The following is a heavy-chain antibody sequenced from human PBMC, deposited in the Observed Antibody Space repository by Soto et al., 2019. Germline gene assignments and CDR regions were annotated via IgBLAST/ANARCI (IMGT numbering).Heavy chain of an antibody. J-gene: IGHJ4*02. V-gene: IGHV3-21*01. CDR2: ISSSSSYI. CDR3: ARFGIDGTSVY. Sequence: EVQLVESGGGLVKPGGSLRLSCAASGFTFSSYSMNWVRQAPGKGLEWVSSISSSSSYIYYEDSVKVRFTISRDNAKNSLYLEINILRAEDTAVYYCARFGIDGTSVYWGQGTLVTVCS. D-gene: IGHD6-13*01. CDR1: GFTFSSYS.